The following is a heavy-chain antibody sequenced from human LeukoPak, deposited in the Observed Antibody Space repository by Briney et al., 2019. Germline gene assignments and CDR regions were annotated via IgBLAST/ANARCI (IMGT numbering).Heavy chain of an antibody. CDR2: IYYSGST. D-gene: IGHD2-15*01. V-gene: IGHV4-59*08. J-gene: IGHJ1*01. CDR1: GGSISSYY. CDR3: ARMAVAEEYFQH. Sequence: SETLSLTCTVSGGSISSYYWSWIRQPPGKGLEWIGYIYYSGSTNYNPSLKSQVTISVDTSKNQFSLKLSSVTAADTAVYYCARMAVAEEYFQHWGQGTLVTVSS.